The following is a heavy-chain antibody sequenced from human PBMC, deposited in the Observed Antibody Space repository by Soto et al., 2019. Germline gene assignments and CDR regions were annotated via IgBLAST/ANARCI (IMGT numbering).Heavy chain of an antibody. CDR3: ARDLAKGGGSAGFDY. Sequence: ASVKVSCKASGYTFTVYYMHWVRQAPGQGLEWMGWINPKSGGTMYPQKFQGRITMTWDTSISTAYMALTRLRSDDTAVYYCARDLAKGGGSAGFDYWGQGTLVTVSS. V-gene: IGHV1-2*02. D-gene: IGHD1-26*01. CDR2: INPKSGGT. J-gene: IGHJ4*02. CDR1: GYTFTVYY.